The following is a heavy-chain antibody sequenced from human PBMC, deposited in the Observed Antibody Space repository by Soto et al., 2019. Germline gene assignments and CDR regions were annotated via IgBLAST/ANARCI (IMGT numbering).Heavy chain of an antibody. V-gene: IGHV3-21*01. Sequence: EVQLVESGGGLVKPGGSLRLSCAASGFTFSSYSMNWVRQAPGKGLEWVSSISSSSSYIYYADSVKGRFTISRDNAKNSLYLQMNSLRAEDTAVYYCARDGGSSGWLDGPRLVSYYYYYMDVWGKGTTVTVSS. CDR2: ISSSSSYI. CDR1: GFTFSSYS. CDR3: ARDGGSSGWLDGPRLVSYYYYYMDV. J-gene: IGHJ6*03. D-gene: IGHD6-19*01.